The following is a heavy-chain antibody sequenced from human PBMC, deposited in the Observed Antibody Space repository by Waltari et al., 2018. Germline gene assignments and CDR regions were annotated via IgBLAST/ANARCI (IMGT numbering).Heavy chain of an antibody. V-gene: IGHV4-38-2*01. D-gene: IGHD3-22*01. CDR2: IYHSGST. J-gene: IGHJ4*02. CDR1: GYSISSGYY. Sequence: QVQLQESGPGLVKPSETLSLTCAVSGYSISSGYYWGWIRQPPGKGLEWIGSIYHSGSTYYNPSLKSRVTISVDTSKNQFSLKLSSVTAADTAVYYCARCVDDSSGYYCGYWGQGTLVTVSS. CDR3: ARCVDDSSGYYCGY.